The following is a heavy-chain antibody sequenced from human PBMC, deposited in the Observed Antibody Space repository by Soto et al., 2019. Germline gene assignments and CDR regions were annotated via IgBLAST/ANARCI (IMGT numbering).Heavy chain of an antibody. J-gene: IGHJ6*03. CDR2: ISWNSGSI. Sequence: GGSLRLSCAASGFTFDDYAMHWVRQAPGKGLEWVSGISWNSGSIGYADSVKGRFTISRDNAKNSLYLQMNSLRAEDTALYYCAKEDVWFGEHYYYYMDVWGKGTTVTVSS. D-gene: IGHD3-10*01. CDR1: GFTFDDYA. V-gene: IGHV3-9*01. CDR3: AKEDVWFGEHYYYYMDV.